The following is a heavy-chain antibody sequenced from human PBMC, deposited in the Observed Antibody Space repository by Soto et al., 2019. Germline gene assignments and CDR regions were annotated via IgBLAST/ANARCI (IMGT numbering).Heavy chain of an antibody. J-gene: IGHJ4*02. V-gene: IGHV3-30-3*01. D-gene: IGHD2-21*02. CDR3: AKARDSGDFAGSFDS. CDR1: GFTFSHYA. CDR2: ISYHGNTE. Sequence: GWSLRLSCAASGFTFSHYALHWLRQTPAKGLEWVAYISYHGNTEKYADSVKGRFTISRDNYKKEVYLQMNNLRVDDSAMYYCAKARDSGDFAGSFDSWGQGTLVTASS.